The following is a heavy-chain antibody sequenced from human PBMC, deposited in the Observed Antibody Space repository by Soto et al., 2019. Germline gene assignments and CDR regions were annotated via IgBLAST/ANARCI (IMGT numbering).Heavy chain of an antibody. Sequence: GGSLRLSCAASGLAFSSYAMSWVRQAPGKGLEWVSSISDSGRNTYYADSVKGRFNISRDNSKNTQYLQMNSLRAEDTAVYYCAKAGYCSGGTCYLDWYFDLWGRGTLVTVS. V-gene: IGHV3-23*01. J-gene: IGHJ2*01. CDR3: AKAGYCSGGTCYLDWYFDL. CDR2: ISDSGRNT. CDR1: GLAFSSYA. D-gene: IGHD2-15*01.